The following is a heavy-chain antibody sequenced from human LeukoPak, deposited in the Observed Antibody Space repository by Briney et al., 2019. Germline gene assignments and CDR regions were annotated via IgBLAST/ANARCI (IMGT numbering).Heavy chain of an antibody. CDR2: IWHDGSNK. Sequence: PGRSLRLSCAASGFTFSNYAMHWVRQAPGKGLEWVAVIWHDGSNKFYADSVKGRFTISRDYSKNTLSLQMSSLRAEDTAVYYCARSYDILTGYYPFLDYWGQGTLVTVSS. V-gene: IGHV3-33*01. J-gene: IGHJ4*02. CDR1: GFTFSNYA. D-gene: IGHD3-9*01. CDR3: ARSYDILTGYYPFLDY.